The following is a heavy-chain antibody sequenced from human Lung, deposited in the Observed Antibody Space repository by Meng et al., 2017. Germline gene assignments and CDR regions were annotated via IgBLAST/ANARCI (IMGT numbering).Heavy chain of an antibody. CDR2: INWNGGST. J-gene: IGHJ2*01. D-gene: IGHD3-9*01. CDR3: ARASNDILTGELYWYFDL. V-gene: IGHV3-20*04. Sequence: GGSLRLSCAASGFTFDDYAMNWVRQAPGKGLEWVSGINWNGGSTGYADSVKGRFTISRDNAKNSLYLQMNSLRAEDTALYYCARASNDILTGELYWYFDLWGRGTLVTVSS. CDR1: GFTFDDYA.